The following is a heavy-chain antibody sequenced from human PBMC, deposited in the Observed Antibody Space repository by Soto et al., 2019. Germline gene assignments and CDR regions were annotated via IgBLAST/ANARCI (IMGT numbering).Heavy chain of an antibody. J-gene: IGHJ4*02. Sequence: QVQLQESGPGLVKPSETLSLTCTVSGDTITDYYWSWIRQPPGKGLEWIGYIYHSGSTYYNPSLKSRVTISIDTSKTQFSLKLSSVTAADTAVYYCARASRNYFDYWGQATLVTVSS. CDR2: IYHSGST. CDR1: GDTITDYY. V-gene: IGHV4-59*01. CDR3: ARASRNYFDY.